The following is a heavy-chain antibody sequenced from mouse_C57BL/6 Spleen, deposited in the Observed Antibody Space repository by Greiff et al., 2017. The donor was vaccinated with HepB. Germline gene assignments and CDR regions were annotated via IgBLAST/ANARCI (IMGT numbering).Heavy chain of an antibody. CDR1: GYSITSGYY. D-gene: IGHD1-1*01. V-gene: IGHV3-6*01. Sequence: DVKLQESGPGLVKPSQSLSLTCSVTGYSITSGYYWNWIRQFPGNKLEWMGYISYDGSNNYNPSLKNRISITRDTSKNQFFLKLNSVTTEDTATYYCARDLDYGSSLFDYWGQGTTLTVSS. CDR3: ARDLDYGSSLFDY. J-gene: IGHJ2*01. CDR2: ISYDGSN.